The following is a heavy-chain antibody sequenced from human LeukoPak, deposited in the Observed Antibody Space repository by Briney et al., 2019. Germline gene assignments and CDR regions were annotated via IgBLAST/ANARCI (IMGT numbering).Heavy chain of an antibody. V-gene: IGHV4-59*01. D-gene: IGHD1-1*01. Sequence: SETLSLTCTVSAGSISSYYWSWIRQPPGKGLEWIGYIYYSGSTNYNPSLKSRVTISVDTSKNQFSLKLSSVTAADTAVYYCARDERYYYYGMDVWGQGTTVTVSS. J-gene: IGHJ6*02. CDR3: ARDERYYYYGMDV. CDR1: AGSISSYY. CDR2: IYYSGST.